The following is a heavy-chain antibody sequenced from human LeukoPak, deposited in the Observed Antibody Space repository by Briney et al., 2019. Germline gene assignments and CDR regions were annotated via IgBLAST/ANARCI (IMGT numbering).Heavy chain of an antibody. Sequence: PSETLSLTCTVSGGSISSYYWSWIRQPPGKGLEWIGYIYYSGSTNYNPSLKSRVTISVDTSKNQFSLKLSSVTAADTAVYYCARANYDFWSGYYPLDYWGQGTLVTVSS. J-gene: IGHJ4*02. V-gene: IGHV4-59*08. D-gene: IGHD3-3*01. CDR2: IYYSGST. CDR3: ARANYDFWSGYYPLDY. CDR1: GGSISSYY.